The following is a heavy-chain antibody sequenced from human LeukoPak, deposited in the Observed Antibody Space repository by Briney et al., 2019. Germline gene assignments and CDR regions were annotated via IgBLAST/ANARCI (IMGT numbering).Heavy chain of an antibody. CDR2: IYYSGST. Sequence: PSQTLSLTCTVSGGSISSGGYYWSWIRQHPGKGLEWIGYIYYSGSTNYNPSLKSRVTISVDTSKNQFSLKLSSVTAAGTAVYYCARGHRRRRSSGWYREQYYFDYWGQGTLVTVSS. D-gene: IGHD6-19*01. J-gene: IGHJ4*02. CDR3: ARGHRRRRSSGWYREQYYFDY. CDR1: GGSISSGGYY. V-gene: IGHV4-61*08.